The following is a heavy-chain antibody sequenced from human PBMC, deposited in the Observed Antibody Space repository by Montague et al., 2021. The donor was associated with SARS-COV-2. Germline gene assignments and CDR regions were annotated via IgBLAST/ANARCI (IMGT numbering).Heavy chain of an antibody. CDR3: ARQGDQLLFEDWFDP. J-gene: IGHJ5*02. V-gene: IGHV4-39*01. Sequence: SETLSLTCTVSGGSISSSSYYWGWIRQPPGKGLEWIGSIYYSGSTYYNPSLKSRVTISVDTSKNQFSLKLSSVTAADTAVYYCARQGDQLLFEDWFDPWGQGTLVTVSS. D-gene: IGHD2-2*01. CDR1: GGSISSSSYY. CDR2: IYYSGST.